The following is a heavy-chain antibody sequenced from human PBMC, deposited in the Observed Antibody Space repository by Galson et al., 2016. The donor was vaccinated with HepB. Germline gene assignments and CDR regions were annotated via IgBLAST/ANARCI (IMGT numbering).Heavy chain of an antibody. J-gene: IGHJ4*02. V-gene: IGHV3-33*01. D-gene: IGHD6-19*01. CDR2: ISSDGSSE. CDR3: GRDRAVRSIDQ. CDR1: GIPFSLSG. Sequence: SLRLSCAASGIPFSLSGMHWVRQAPGKGLEGVAMISSDGSSEYYADSVKGRFTISRDNSRNTLYLQMDSLRADDTAVYYCGRDRAVRSIDQWGQGALVTVSS.